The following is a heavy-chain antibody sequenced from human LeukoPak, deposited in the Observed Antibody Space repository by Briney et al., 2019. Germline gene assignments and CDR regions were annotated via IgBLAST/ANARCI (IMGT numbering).Heavy chain of an antibody. CDR3: ASDGYSSGWWN. Sequence: GGSLRLSCAASGFTFSSYSMNWVRQAPGKGLEWVSSISSSSSYIYYADSVKGRFTISIDNANTTLYLQMNSQRPENQAMYYCASDGYSSGWWNWGQGTLVTVSS. CDR1: GFTFSSYS. J-gene: IGHJ4*02. D-gene: IGHD6-19*01. V-gene: IGHV3-21*01. CDR2: ISSSSSYI.